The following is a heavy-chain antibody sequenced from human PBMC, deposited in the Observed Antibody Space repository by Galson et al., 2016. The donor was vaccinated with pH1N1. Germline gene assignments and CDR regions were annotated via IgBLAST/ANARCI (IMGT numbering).Heavy chain of an antibody. V-gene: IGHV5-51*01. Sequence: QSGAEVKKPGESLKISCQGSGYSFSSHWIGWVRQMPGKGLEWMGIIYPGDSDTKYSPSFQDQVTFSADKSINTAYLQWSSLKASDTAMYFCARRSAVAGVDYWGQGTLVTVSS. D-gene: IGHD6-19*01. CDR3: ARRSAVAGVDY. J-gene: IGHJ4*02. CDR2: IYPGDSDT. CDR1: GYSFSSHW.